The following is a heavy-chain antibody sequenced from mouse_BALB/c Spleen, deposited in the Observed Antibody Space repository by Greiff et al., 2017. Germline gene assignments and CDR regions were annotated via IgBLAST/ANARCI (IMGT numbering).Heavy chain of an antibody. D-gene: IGHD1-1*01. CDR1: GFSLTSYG. J-gene: IGHJ3*01. V-gene: IGHV2-9*02. CDR2: IWAGGST. Sequence: VQLQQSGPGLVQPSQSLSITCTVSGFSLTSYGVHWVRQSPGKGLEWLGVIWAGGSTNYNSALMSRLSISKDNSKSQVFLKMNSLQTDDTAMYYCAREDGFAYWGQGTLVTVSA. CDR3: AREDGFAY.